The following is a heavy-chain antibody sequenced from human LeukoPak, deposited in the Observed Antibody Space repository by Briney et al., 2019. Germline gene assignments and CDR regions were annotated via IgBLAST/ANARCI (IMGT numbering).Heavy chain of an antibody. V-gene: IGHV4-31*03. Sequence: SQTLSLTCTVSGGSISSGGYYWSWIRQHPGKGLEWIGYIYYSGSTYYNPSLKSRVTISADTSKNQFSLKLSSVTAADTAVYYCARAAAGGYYYYGMDVWGKGTTVTVSS. CDR2: IYYSGST. J-gene: IGHJ6*04. CDR3: ARAAAGGYYYYGMDV. CDR1: GGSISSGGYY. D-gene: IGHD6-13*01.